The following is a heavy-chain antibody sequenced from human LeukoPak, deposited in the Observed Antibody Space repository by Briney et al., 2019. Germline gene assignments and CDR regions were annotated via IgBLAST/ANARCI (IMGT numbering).Heavy chain of an antibody. J-gene: IGHJ4*02. CDR2: IWYDGSNK. D-gene: IGHD3-16*01. CDR3: AKDRTSWGSLYYFDY. V-gene: IGHV3-33*06. CDR1: GFTFSSYG. Sequence: GGSLRLSCAASGFTFSSYGMHWVRQAPGKGLEWVAVIWYDGSNKYYADSVKGRFTISRDNSKNTLYLKVNSLRAEDTAVYYCAKDRTSWGSLYYFDYWGQGTLVTVSS.